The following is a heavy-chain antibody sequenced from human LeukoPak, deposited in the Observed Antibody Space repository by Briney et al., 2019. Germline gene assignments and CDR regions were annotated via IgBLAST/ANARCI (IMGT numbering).Heavy chain of an antibody. CDR2: IYYSGST. D-gene: IGHD6-6*01. CDR3: ALKVSSNDAFDI. CDR1: GGSISSSNYY. Sequence: SETLSLTCTVSGGSISSSNYYCGWIRQPPGKGLEWIGIIYYSGSTYYNPSLKSRFTISVDTSKNQFSLRLSSVTAADTAVYYCALKVSSNDAFDIWGQGTMVTVSS. J-gene: IGHJ3*02. V-gene: IGHV4-39*01.